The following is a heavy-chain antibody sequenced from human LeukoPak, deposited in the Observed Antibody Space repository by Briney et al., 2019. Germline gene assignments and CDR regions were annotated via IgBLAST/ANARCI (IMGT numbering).Heavy chain of an antibody. CDR1: GFTFSSYA. J-gene: IGHJ4*02. Sequence: GGSLRLSCAASGFTFSSYAMSWVRQAPGKGLEWVSAISGSGGSTYYADSVKGRFTISRDNSKNTLYLQMNSLGAEDTAVYYCAKAGYYDSSGYSDWGQGTLVTVSS. CDR3: AKAGYYDSSGYSD. CDR2: ISGSGGST. V-gene: IGHV3-23*01. D-gene: IGHD3-22*01.